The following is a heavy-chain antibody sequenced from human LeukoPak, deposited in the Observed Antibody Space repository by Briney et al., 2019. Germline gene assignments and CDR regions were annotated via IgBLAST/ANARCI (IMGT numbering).Heavy chain of an antibody. V-gene: IGHV3-23*01. CDR2: ISGSGGST. Sequence: PGGSLRLSCAASGFTFSSYAMSWVRQAPGKGLEWVSAISGSGGSTYYADSVKGRFTISRDNSKNTLYLQMNSLRAEDTAIYYCAKRGGGTMFALDIWGQGTMVTVSS. CDR3: AKRGGGTMFALDI. CDR1: GFTFSSYA. J-gene: IGHJ3*02. D-gene: IGHD3-10*02.